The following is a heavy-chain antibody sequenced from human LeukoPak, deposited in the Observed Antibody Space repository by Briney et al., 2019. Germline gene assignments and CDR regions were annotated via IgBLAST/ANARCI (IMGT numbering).Heavy chain of an antibody. J-gene: IGHJ5*02. Sequence: GESLKISCKGSGYSFTSYWIGWVSQMPGKGLEWMGIIYPGDSDTRYSPSFQGQVTISADKSISTAYLQWSSLKASDTVFKHKTAYEILTGLSPWGQGTLVTVSS. D-gene: IGHD3-9*01. CDR1: GYSFTSYW. V-gene: IGHV5-51*01. CDR2: IYPGDSDT. CDR3: TAYEILTGLSP.